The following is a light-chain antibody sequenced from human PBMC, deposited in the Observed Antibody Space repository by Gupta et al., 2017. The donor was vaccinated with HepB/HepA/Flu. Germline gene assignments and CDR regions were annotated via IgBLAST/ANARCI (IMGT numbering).Light chain of an antibody. CDR3: QQVDNFPLT. Sequence: DIQMIQSPSPVSASVGDRVTITCRASQDIRSRLAWYQQKPGKAPKLLIYSASTLQTGVPLRFSGSGSGSDFTLTISSLQPEDFATYFCQQVDNFPLTFGEWTTVESK. V-gene: IGKV1-12*01. CDR2: SAS. J-gene: IGKJ4*01. CDR1: QDIRSR.